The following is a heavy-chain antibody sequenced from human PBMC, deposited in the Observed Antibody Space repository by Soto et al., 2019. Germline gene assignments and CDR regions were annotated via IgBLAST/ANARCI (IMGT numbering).Heavy chain of an antibody. Sequence: GESLKISCEASGYIFTNYWISWVRQMPGKDLERMGKIDPSNSYSDYSPSFKGHVSLSVDKSITTAYLQWTSLKASDTAMYYCARMPTYYHYGLDVWGQGTSVTVSS. CDR2: IDPSNSYS. J-gene: IGHJ6*02. CDR1: GYIFTNYW. CDR3: ARMPTYYHYGLDV. D-gene: IGHD2-2*01. V-gene: IGHV5-10-1*01.